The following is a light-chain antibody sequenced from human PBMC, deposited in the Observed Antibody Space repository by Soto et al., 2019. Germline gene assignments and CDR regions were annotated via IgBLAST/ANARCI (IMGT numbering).Light chain of an antibody. Sequence: AIRMTQSPSSFSASTGDRVTITCRASQGISSYLAWYQQKPGKAPKLLIYAASTLQSGVPSRFSGSGSGTDFTLTISCLQCEEFATYYWQQYYSYLYTFGQGTKLQIK. CDR2: AAS. V-gene: IGKV1-8*01. CDR1: QGISSY. CDR3: QQYYSYLYT. J-gene: IGKJ2*01.